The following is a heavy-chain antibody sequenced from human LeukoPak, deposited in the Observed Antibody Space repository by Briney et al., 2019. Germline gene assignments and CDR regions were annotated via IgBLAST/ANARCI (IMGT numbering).Heavy chain of an antibody. D-gene: IGHD1-26*01. Sequence: GGSLRLSCAASGFTLRGYGMHWVRQAPGKGLEWVAFIRYDGSDKSYADSVKGRFTISRDNSKNTLYLQMGSLRAEDMAVYYCARVGGSYVGAFDIWGQGTMVTVSS. V-gene: IGHV3-30*02. CDR3: ARVGGSYVGAFDI. J-gene: IGHJ3*02. CDR1: GFTLRGYG. CDR2: IRYDGSDK.